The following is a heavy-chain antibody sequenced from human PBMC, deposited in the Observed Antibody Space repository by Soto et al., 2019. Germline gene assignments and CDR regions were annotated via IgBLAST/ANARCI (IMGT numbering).Heavy chain of an antibody. CDR1: GGSISSSSYY. J-gene: IGHJ4*02. CDR2: IYYSGST. V-gene: IGHV4-39*01. D-gene: IGHD3-16*02. CDR3: ARSGLGELSFPDFDY. Sequence: SETLSLTCTVSGGSISSSSYYWGWIRQPPGKGLEWIGSIYYSGSTYYNPSLKSRVTISVDTSKNQFSLKLSSVTAADTAVYYCARSGLGELSFPDFDYWGQGTLVTVSS.